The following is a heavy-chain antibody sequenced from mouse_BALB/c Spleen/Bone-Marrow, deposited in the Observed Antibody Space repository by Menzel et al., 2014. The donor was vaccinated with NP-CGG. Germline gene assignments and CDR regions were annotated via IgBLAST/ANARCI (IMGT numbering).Heavy chain of an antibody. CDR2: IDPENGNT. V-gene: IGHV14-1*02. Sequence: VQLKESGAELVRPGALVKLSCKASGFNIKDYYKHWVKQRPEQGLEWIGWIDPENGNTIYDPKFQGKASITADTSSNTAYLQLSSLTSEDTAVYYCAMITTYWGQGTTLTVSS. D-gene: IGHD2-4*01. CDR3: AMITTY. CDR1: GFNIKDYY. J-gene: IGHJ2*01.